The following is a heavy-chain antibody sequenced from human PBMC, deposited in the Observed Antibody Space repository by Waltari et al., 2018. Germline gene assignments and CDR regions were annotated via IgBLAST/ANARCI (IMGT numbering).Heavy chain of an antibody. CDR3: ARVGEYGTAYYDY. CDR1: GLTVSRYD. Sequence: QVQLVQSGGGAVQPGRSLRLSCAASGLTVSRYDMYWIRQAPGKGLEWVAILSYDGVDQYYADSVKGRFTISRDNSKNTLYLQMNSLRVQDTGLYFCARVGEYGTAYYDYWGQGTLVTVSS. V-gene: IGHV3-30-3*01. D-gene: IGHD2-21*01. CDR2: LSYDGVDQ. J-gene: IGHJ4*02.